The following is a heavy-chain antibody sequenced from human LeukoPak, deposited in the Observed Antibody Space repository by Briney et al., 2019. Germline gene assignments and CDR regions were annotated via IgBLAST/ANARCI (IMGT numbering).Heavy chain of an antibody. CDR3: ARGHMITFGGVIVIPGKTYFDY. J-gene: IGHJ4*02. CDR2: ISXSGSTI. V-gene: IGHV3-11*01. D-gene: IGHD3-16*02. Sequence: SXVXQAPXXXLEXVXYISXSGSTIYYADSVKGRFTISRDNAKTSLYLQMNSLRAEDTAVYYCARGHMITFGGVIVIPGKTYFDYWGQGTLVTVSS.